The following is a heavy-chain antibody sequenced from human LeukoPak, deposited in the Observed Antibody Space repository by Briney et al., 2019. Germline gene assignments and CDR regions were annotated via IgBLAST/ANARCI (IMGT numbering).Heavy chain of an antibody. CDR1: GYTFTSYG. D-gene: IGHD3-16*01. V-gene: IGHV1-18*01. Sequence: GASVKVSCKASGYTFTSYGISWVRQAPGQGLEWMGWISAYSGNTNYAQKLQGRVTMTTDTSTSTAYMELRSLRSDDTAVYYCTRDAPGEVDPDYWGQGTLVTVSS. CDR3: TRDAPGEVDPDY. J-gene: IGHJ4*02. CDR2: ISAYSGNT.